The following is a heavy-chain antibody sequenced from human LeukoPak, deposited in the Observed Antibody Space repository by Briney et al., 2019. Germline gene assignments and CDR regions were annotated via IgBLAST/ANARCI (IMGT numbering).Heavy chain of an antibody. D-gene: IGHD6-19*01. CDR1: GFTFSSYW. CDR3: AKDINHWYSSGWYERELYYYYGMDV. J-gene: IGHJ6*02. CDR2: IKQDGSGK. V-gene: IGHV3-7*03. Sequence: GGSLRLSCAASGFTFSSYWMSWVRQAPGKGLEWVANIKQDGSGKYYVDSVKGRFTISRDNAKNSLYLQMNSLRAEDTALYYCAKDINHWYSSGWYERELYYYYGMDVWGQGTTVTVSS.